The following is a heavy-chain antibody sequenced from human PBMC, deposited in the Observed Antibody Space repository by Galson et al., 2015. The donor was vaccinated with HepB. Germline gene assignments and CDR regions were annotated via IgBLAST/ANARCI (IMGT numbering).Heavy chain of an antibody. V-gene: IGHV3-23*01. Sequence: SLRLSCAPSGFTFRSYAMSWVRQAPGKGLEWVSVISGSGGSTDYADSVKGRFTISRDNSKNTLYLQMNSLRAEDTAVYYCAKDSHYDFWSGYSNWFDSWGQGTLVTVSS. D-gene: IGHD3-3*01. J-gene: IGHJ5*01. CDR1: GFTFRSYA. CDR3: AKDSHYDFWSGYSNWFDS. CDR2: ISGSGGST.